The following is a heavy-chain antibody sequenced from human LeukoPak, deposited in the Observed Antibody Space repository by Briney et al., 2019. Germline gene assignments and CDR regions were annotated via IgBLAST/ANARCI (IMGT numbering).Heavy chain of an antibody. D-gene: IGHD5-12*01. CDR1: GYTFTGYY. CDR3: ARGGTEWLRFLGY. Sequence: ASVKVSCKASGYTFTGYYMHWVRQAPGQGLEWMRWINPNSGGTNYAQKFQGRVTMTRDTSISTAHMELSRLRSDDTAVYYCARGGTEWLRFLGYWGQGTLVTVSS. J-gene: IGHJ4*02. CDR2: INPNSGGT. V-gene: IGHV1-2*02.